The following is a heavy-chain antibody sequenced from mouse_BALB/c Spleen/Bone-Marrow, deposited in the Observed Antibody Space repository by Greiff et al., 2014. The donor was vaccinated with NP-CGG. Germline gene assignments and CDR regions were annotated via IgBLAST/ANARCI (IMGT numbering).Heavy chain of an antibody. CDR3: ARGITTGDFDY. V-gene: IGHV1-54*01. Sequence: QVQLKESGAELVRPGTSVKVSCKASGYAFTNYLIAWVKQRPGQGLEWIGVINPGSGGTNYNEKFKGKATLTAGKSSSTAYMQLSSLTSDDSAVYFCARGITTGDFDYWGQGTTLTVSS. J-gene: IGHJ2*01. CDR1: GYAFTNYL. D-gene: IGHD1-1*01. CDR2: INPGSGGT.